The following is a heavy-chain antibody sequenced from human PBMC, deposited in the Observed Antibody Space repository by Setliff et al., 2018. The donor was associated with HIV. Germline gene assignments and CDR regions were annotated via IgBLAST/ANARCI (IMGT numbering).Heavy chain of an antibody. J-gene: IGHJ4*02. CDR3: ATSPAGEILGSRPFYFDY. CDR1: GGSFTTYY. CDR2: IYYSGST. V-gene: IGHV4-59*06. D-gene: IGHD3-10*01. Sequence: PSETLSLTCGVYGGSFTTYYWTWIRQHPGKGLEWIGYIYYSGSTYYSPSLKSRVTISEDTSKNQFSLKMRSVTAADTAVYYCATSPAGEILGSRPFYFDYWGQGTLVTVSS.